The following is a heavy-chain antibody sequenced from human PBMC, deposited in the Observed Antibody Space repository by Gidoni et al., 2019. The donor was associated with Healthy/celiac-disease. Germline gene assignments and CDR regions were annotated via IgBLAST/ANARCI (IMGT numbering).Heavy chain of an antibody. CDR1: GGSFSGSY. CDR2: INHSGST. J-gene: IGHJ3*02. D-gene: IGHD3-3*01. Sequence: QVQLQQWGAGLLKPSETLSLTCAVYGGSFSGSYWSWIRQPPGKGLEWIGEINHSGSTNYHPSLKSRVTISGATSKNQFSLKLSSVTAADTAVYYCARGGPTYYDFWSGKKGAFDIWGQGTMVTVSS. CDR3: ARGGPTYYDFWSGKKGAFDI. V-gene: IGHV4-34*01.